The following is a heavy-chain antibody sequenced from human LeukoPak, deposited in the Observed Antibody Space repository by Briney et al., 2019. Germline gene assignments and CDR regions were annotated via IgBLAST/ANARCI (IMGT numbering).Heavy chain of an antibody. D-gene: IGHD5-18*01. Sequence: SETLSLTCTVSGGSISSYYWNWMRQPPGKGMEWIGYIFRSGSTNYNPSLKSRVTISVDTSKNHFSLNLGSVTAADTAVYYCARGIVEGYSYGWFYHMDVWGKGTTVTVSS. J-gene: IGHJ6*03. V-gene: IGHV4-59*01. CDR1: GGSISSYY. CDR2: IFRSGST. CDR3: ARGIVEGYSYGWFYHMDV.